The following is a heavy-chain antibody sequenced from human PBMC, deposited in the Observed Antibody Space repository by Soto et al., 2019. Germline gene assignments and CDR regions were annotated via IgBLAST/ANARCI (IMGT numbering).Heavy chain of an antibody. CDR3: ARGPTIGDYYYYGMDV. Sequence: SETLSLTCTVSGGSISSGDYYWSWIRQPPGKGLEWIGYIYYSGSTYYNPSLKNRVTISVDTSKNQLSLKLRSVTAADTAVYYCARGPTIGDYYYYGMDVWGQGTTVTVSS. D-gene: IGHD3-16*01. CDR2: IYYSGST. V-gene: IGHV4-30-4*01. CDR1: GGSISSGDYY. J-gene: IGHJ6*02.